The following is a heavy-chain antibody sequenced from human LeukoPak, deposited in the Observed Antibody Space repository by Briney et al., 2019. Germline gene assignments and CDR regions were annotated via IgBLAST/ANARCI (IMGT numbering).Heavy chain of an antibody. J-gene: IGHJ4*02. Sequence: GRSLRLSCAASGFTFSSYAMHWVRQAPGKGLERVAVISYDGSNKYYADSVKGRFTISRDNSKNTLYLQMNSLRAEDTAVYYCARDGARYYFDYWGQGTLVTVSS. CDR3: ARDGARYYFDY. V-gene: IGHV3-30-3*01. D-gene: IGHD1-26*01. CDR2: ISYDGSNK. CDR1: GFTFSSYA.